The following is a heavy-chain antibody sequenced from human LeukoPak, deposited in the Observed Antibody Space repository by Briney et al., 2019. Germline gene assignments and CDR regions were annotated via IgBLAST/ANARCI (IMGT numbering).Heavy chain of an antibody. J-gene: IGHJ5*02. CDR2: IYYSVNT. CDR3: ARSRAFNSGAFDP. D-gene: IGHD1-26*01. V-gene: IGHV4-39*07. Sequence: SETLSLTCTVSGGSISSSSYYWGWIRQPPGKGLEWIGSIYYSVNTNYNPSLKSRVTISVDTSKNQFSLRLNSVTAADTAVYYCARSRAFNSGAFDPWGQGSLVTVSS. CDR1: GGSISSSSYY.